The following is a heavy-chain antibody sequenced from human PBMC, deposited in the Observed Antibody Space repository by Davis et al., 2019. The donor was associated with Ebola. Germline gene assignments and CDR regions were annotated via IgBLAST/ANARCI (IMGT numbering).Heavy chain of an antibody. J-gene: IGHJ6*02. Sequence: PGGSLRLSCAVSGFPFSNYWMHWVRQAPGKGLVWVSRLNSDGSTTRYADAVQGRFTISRDNSKNTVYLQMGSLRAEDTALYYCVRFNSVIQGVKVVFYHGMDVWGQGTTVTVSS. V-gene: IGHV3-74*01. D-gene: IGHD3-10*01. CDR1: GFPFSNYW. CDR3: VRFNSVIQGVKVVFYHGMDV. CDR2: LNSDGSTT.